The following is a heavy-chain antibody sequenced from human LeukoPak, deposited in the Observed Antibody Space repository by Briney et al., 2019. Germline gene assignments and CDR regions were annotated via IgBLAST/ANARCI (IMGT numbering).Heavy chain of an antibody. D-gene: IGHD3-10*01. CDR3: ARDKSKLLWFGELAFGFDP. J-gene: IGHJ5*02. V-gene: IGHV4-34*01. CDR1: GGSFSGYY. Sequence: SETLSLTCAVYGGSFSGYYWSWIRQPPGKGLEWIGEINHSGSTNYNPSLKSRVTISVDTSKDQFSLKLSSVTAADTAVYYCARDKSKLLWFGELAFGFDPWGQGTLVTVSS. CDR2: INHSGST.